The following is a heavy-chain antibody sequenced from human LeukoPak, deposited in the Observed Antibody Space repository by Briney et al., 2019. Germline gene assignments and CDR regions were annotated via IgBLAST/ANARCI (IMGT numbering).Heavy chain of an antibody. V-gene: IGHV3-33*01. D-gene: IGHD1-26*01. CDR2: IWSDGSTK. CDR3: ARDSGGSPFDI. CDR1: GFTLSNSG. Sequence: GGSLRLSCAASGFTLSNSGMHWVRQAPVKGLERVAVIWSDGSTKDYADSVKGRFTISRDTSKNTLYLDMNSLRDEDTAVYYCARDSGGSPFDIWGQGTMVTVSS. J-gene: IGHJ3*02.